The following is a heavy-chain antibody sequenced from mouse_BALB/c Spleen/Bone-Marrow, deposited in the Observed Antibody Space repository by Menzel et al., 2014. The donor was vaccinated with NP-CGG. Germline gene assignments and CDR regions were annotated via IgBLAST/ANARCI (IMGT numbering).Heavy chain of an antibody. CDR3: AREDYGSGFAY. J-gene: IGHJ3*01. CDR2: IDPYNGGT. Sequence: VQLKHSGPELVKPGASVKVSCKASGYAFTSYNMYWVKQSHGKSLEWIGHIDPYNGGTSYNQKFKGKATLTVDKSSSTAYMHPNSLTSEDSAVYYCAREDYGSGFAYWGQGTLVTVSA. CDR1: GYAFTSYN. V-gene: IGHV1S135*01. D-gene: IGHD1-1*01.